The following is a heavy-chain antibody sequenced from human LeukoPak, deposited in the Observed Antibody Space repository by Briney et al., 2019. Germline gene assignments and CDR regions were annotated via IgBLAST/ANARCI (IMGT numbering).Heavy chain of an antibody. CDR2: IYYSGST. CDR3: ARTWGWYYFDY. CDR1: GGSISSSSYY. D-gene: IGHD6-19*01. V-gene: IGHV4-61*01. J-gene: IGHJ4*02. Sequence: SETLSLTCTVSGGSISSSSYYWSWIRQPPGKGLEWIGYIYYSGSTNYNPSLKSRVTISVDTSKNQFSLKLSSVTAADTAVYYCARTWGWYYFDYWGQGTLVTVSS.